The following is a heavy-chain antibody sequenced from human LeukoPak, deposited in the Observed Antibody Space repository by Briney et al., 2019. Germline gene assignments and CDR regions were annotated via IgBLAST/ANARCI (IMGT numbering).Heavy chain of an antibody. CDR3: ARSRPNLYYYYGMDV. V-gene: IGHV4-39*07. CDR2: IYYSGST. CDR1: GGSISSSSYY. J-gene: IGHJ6*02. Sequence: SETLSLTCTVSGGSISSSSYYWGWIRQPPGKGLEWIGSIYYSGSTYYNPSLKSRVTISVDTSKNQFSLKLSSVTAADTAVYYCARSRPNLYYYYGMDVWGQGTTVTVSS.